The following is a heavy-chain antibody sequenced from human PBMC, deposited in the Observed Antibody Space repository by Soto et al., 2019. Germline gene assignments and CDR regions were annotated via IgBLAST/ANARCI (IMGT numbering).Heavy chain of an antibody. CDR1: GFTFSSYG. Sequence: GGSLRLSCAASGFTFSSYGMHWVRQAPGKGLEWVAVISYDGSNKYYADSVKGRFTISRDNSKNTLYLQMNSLRAEDTAVYYCAKGGFGDVDNWFDPWGQGTLGTVSS. CDR2: ISYDGSNK. J-gene: IGHJ5*02. V-gene: IGHV3-30*18. D-gene: IGHD3-10*01. CDR3: AKGGFGDVDNWFDP.